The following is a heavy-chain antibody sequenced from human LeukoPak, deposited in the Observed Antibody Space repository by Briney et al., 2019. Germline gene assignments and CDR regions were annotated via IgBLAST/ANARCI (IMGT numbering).Heavy chain of an antibody. J-gene: IGHJ4*02. V-gene: IGHV3-7*01. CDR3: ARDPRVVDY. Sequence: GGSLRLSCTASGFTFRSHWMSWVRQAPGKGLEWVANIKQDGSEKNYVDSVKGRFTNSRDNAKNSLYLQMNSLRAEDTAVYYCARDPRVVDYWGQGTLVTVSS. CDR2: IKQDGSEK. CDR1: GFTFRSHW. D-gene: IGHD6-6*01.